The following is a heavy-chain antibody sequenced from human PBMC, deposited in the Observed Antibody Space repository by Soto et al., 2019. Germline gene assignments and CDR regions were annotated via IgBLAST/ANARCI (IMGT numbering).Heavy chain of an antibody. CDR1: GFTFSSYG. Sequence: PGGSLRLSCAASGFTFSSYGMHWVRQAPGKGLEWVAVISYDGSNKYYADSVKGRFTISRDNSKNTLYLQMNSLRAEDTAVYYCAKDDSSSWYRYGMDVWGQGTTVTVSS. D-gene: IGHD6-13*01. V-gene: IGHV3-30*18. CDR2: ISYDGSNK. J-gene: IGHJ6*02. CDR3: AKDDSSSWYRYGMDV.